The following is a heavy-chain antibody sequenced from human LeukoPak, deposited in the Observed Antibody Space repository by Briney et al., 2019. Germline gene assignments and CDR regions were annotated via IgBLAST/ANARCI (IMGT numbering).Heavy chain of an antibody. J-gene: IGHJ3*02. D-gene: IGHD2-8*01. V-gene: IGHV3-23*01. CDR3: AKDSRSRNGVYDPFDI. CDR2: VGGDDAT. CDR1: GFIFSEYA. Sequence: GRSLRLSCAASGFIFSEYAMNWVRQAPGKGLEWVAVVGGDDATFYRDSVKGRFTISRDNSKNTLSLQMNSLRLEDTAVYYCAKDSRSRNGVYDPFDIWGQGTVVTVSS.